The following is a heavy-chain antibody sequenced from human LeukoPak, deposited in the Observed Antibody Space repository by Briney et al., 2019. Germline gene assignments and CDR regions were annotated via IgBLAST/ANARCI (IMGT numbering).Heavy chain of an antibody. Sequence: SETLSLTCTVSGGSISSYYWSWIRQPPGKGLEWIGYVYYNKRTNSNPSLKSRVTLSVDTSKNEFSLKLTSMTAADTAVYFCARSPQYFDSLLDGDSRYYFDYWGQGTLVTVSS. D-gene: IGHD3-9*01. CDR3: ARSPQYFDSLLDGDSRYYFDY. CDR1: GGSISSYY. J-gene: IGHJ4*02. V-gene: IGHV4-59*01. CDR2: VYYNKRT.